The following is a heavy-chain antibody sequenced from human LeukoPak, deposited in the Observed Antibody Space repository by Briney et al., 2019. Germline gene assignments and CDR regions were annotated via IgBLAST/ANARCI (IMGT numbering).Heavy chain of an antibody. CDR2: ISGSTGTT. D-gene: IGHD6-19*01. J-gene: IGHJ4*02. CDR3: AKTFRAVASAFDY. Sequence: GASLRLSCAASGFTFSNYAMSWVRQAPGKGLEWVSAISGSTGTTYYADSVKGRFTISRDRAKNTLYLQMYSLRAEDTAVYYCAKTFRAVASAFDYWAQGTLVTVSS. CDR1: GFTFSNYA. V-gene: IGHV3-23*01.